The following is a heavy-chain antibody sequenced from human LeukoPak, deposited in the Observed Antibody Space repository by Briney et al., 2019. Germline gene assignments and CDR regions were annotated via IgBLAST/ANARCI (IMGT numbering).Heavy chain of an antibody. V-gene: IGHV3-48*01. CDR2: ISSSSSTI. D-gene: IGHD2-2*01. CDR1: GFTFSSYS. J-gene: IGHJ6*03. CDR3: ARDRCSSTSCPPGSYYYYYYMDV. Sequence: PGGSLRLSCAASGFTFSSYSMNWVRQAPGKGLEWVSYISSSSSTIYYADSVKGRFTISRDNAKNSLYLQMNSLRAEDTAVYYCARDRCSSTSCPPGSYYYYYYMDVWGKGTTVTVSS.